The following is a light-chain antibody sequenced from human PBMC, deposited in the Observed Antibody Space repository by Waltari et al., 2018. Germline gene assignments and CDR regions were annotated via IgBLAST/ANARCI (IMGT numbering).Light chain of an antibody. J-gene: IGLJ1*01. Sequence: QSALTQPRSVSGSPGQSVTISCTGTSSDVGAYKYVSWYQHHPGKAPKLILFDVTKRPSGVPDRVSGSKSGDTASLTISGLEASDESDYFCCSYAGDSSYVFGTGTTVSVL. CDR3: CSYAGDSSYV. V-gene: IGLV2-11*01. CDR1: SSDVGAYKY. CDR2: DVT.